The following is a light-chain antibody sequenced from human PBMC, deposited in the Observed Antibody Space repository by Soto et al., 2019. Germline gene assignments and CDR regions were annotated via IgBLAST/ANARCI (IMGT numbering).Light chain of an antibody. CDR3: QSYDTSLSAWV. CDR1: SSNIGAGFY. J-gene: IGLJ3*02. CDR2: GDI. Sequence: QSVLTQPPSVSGAPGQRVAISCTGSSSNIGAGFYVHWYQQIPGTAPKLLIYGDINRPSGVPDRFSGSKSGTSASLAITGLQAEDEADYYCQSYDTSLSAWVFGGGTKLTVL. V-gene: IGLV1-40*01.